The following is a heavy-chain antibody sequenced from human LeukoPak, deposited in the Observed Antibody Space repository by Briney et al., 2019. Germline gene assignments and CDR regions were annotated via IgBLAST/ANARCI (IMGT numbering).Heavy chain of an antibody. J-gene: IGHJ4*02. CDR1: GFIFNDYA. Sequence: GTSLRLSCKASGFIFNDYAMHWVRQAPGKGLEWVAVISYDGSNKYYADSVKGRFAISRDNSKNSLYLQMSSLRVEDTAVYYCTRRPYSSSWYYFDYWGQGTLVTVSS. CDR3: TRRPYSSSWYYFDY. CDR2: ISYDGSNK. D-gene: IGHD6-13*01. V-gene: IGHV3-30*09.